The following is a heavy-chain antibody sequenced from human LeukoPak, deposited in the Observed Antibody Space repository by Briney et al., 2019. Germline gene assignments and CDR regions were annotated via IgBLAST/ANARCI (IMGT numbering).Heavy chain of an antibody. CDR3: VRDPPRTVPGIDFDY. CDR2: ISSSSSTI. J-gene: IGHJ4*02. CDR1: GFTFSSYS. Sequence: GGSLRLSCAASGFTFSSYSMNWVRQAPGKGLEWVSYISSSSSTIYYADSLKGRFTISRDNAKNSLYLQMNSLRAEDTAVYYCVRDPPRTVPGIDFDYWGQGTLVTVSS. V-gene: IGHV3-48*01. D-gene: IGHD6-19*01.